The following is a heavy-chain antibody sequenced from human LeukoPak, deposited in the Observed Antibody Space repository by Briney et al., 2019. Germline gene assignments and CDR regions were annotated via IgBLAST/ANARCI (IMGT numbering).Heavy chain of an antibody. Sequence: AGGSLRLSCAASGFTVSSNEMSWVRQAPGKGLEWVSSISGGSTYYADSRKGRFTISRDNSKNTLHLQMNSLRAEDTAVYYCARGGWESVFDYWGQGTLVTVSS. CDR2: ISGGST. CDR1: GFTVSSNE. CDR3: ARGGWESVFDY. V-gene: IGHV3-38-3*01. J-gene: IGHJ4*02. D-gene: IGHD1-26*01.